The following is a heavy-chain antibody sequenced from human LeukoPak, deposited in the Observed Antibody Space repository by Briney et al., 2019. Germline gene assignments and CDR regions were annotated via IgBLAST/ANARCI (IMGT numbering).Heavy chain of an antibody. J-gene: IGHJ4*02. V-gene: IGHV5-51*01. CDR1: GYSFTNYW. CDR3: ARRNIAAGHFDC. D-gene: IGHD6-13*01. CDR2: IYPGDSDT. Sequence: GESLKISRKGSGYSFTNYWIGWVRQKPGKGLEWMGIIYPGDSDTRYSPSFQGQVTISADKSTSTAYLQWSSLKASDNAIYYCARRNIAAGHFDCWGQGTLVTVSS.